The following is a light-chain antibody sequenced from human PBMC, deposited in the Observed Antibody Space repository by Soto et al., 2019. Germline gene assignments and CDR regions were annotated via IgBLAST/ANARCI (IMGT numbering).Light chain of an antibody. CDR3: QQSDSFPFT. CDR1: QDIITW. V-gene: IGKV1-12*01. CDR2: SAS. Sequence: DIQMTQSPSYVSASEGDRVTITCRASQDIITWLAWFQQKPGKAPRLLIYSASTLQRGVPSRFSGSGSGTEFTLTINRLQPEDVATYFCQQSDSFPFTFVPGTKVD. J-gene: IGKJ3*01.